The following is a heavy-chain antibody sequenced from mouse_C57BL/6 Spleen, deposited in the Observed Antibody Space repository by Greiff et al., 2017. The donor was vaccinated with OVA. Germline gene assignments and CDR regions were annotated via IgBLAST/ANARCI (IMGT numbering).Heavy chain of an antibody. D-gene: IGHD1-1*01. Sequence: QVQLQQSGPELVKPGASVKISCKASGYSFTSYYIHWVKQRPGQGLEWIGWIYPGSGNTKYNEKFKGKATLTADTSSSTAYMQLSSLTSEDSAVYYCARWGGTTVVAPYYFDYWGQGTTLTVSS. CDR1: GYSFTSYY. J-gene: IGHJ2*01. V-gene: IGHV1-66*01. CDR3: ARWGGTTVVAPYYFDY. CDR2: IYPGSGNT.